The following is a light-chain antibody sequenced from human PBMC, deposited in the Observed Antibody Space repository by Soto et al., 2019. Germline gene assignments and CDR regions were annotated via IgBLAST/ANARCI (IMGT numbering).Light chain of an antibody. CDR1: QNINTF. J-gene: IGKJ2*01. CDR2: SAS. Sequence: DIQMTQSPSSLSASVGDRVTITCRASQNINTFLNWYQQKPGKGPHLLLYSASRLPSGVPSRFSGSGSGTAFTLTISSLQPEEFATYYCQQSSSSPRTFGQGTKLEIK. V-gene: IGKV1-39*01. CDR3: QQSSSSPRT.